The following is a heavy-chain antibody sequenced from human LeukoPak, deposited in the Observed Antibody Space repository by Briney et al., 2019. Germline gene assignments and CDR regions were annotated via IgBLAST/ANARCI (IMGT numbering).Heavy chain of an antibody. CDR1: GGTFSSYA. V-gene: IGHV1-69*13. Sequence: SVKVSCKTSGGTFSSYAISWVRQAPGQGLEWMGGIIPIFGATKYAQKFQGRVTITADESTSTAYMELSSLRSEDTAVYYCARLYSSTWEEKFDFWGQGTLVTVSS. CDR3: ARLYSSTWEEKFDF. CDR2: IIPIFGAT. J-gene: IGHJ4*02. D-gene: IGHD6-13*01.